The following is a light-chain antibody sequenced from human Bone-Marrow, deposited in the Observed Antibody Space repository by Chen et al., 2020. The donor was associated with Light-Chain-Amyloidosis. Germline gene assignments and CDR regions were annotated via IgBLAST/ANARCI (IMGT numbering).Light chain of an antibody. V-gene: IGLV3-25*03. CDR3: QSADSSGTYEVI. CDR2: RDT. J-gene: IGLJ2*01. Sequence: SELPQPPSVSVSPGQTARLTCSGDDLPTKYAYWYQQKPGQAPVLVIHRDTERPSGISERFSGSSSGPTATLTISGVQAEDEADYHCQSADSSGTYEVIFGGGTKLTVL. CDR1: DLPTKY.